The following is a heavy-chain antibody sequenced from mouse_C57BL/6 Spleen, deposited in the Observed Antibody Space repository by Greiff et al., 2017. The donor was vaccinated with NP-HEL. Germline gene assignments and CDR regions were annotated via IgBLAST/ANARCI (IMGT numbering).Heavy chain of an antibody. J-gene: IGHJ3*01. Sequence: VQLQQPGAELVMPGASVKLSCKASGYTFTSYWMHWVKQRPGQGLEWIGEIDPSDSYTNYNQKFKGKSTLTVDKSSSTAYMQLSSLTSEDSAVYYCARGGSNYVWFAYWGQGTLATVSA. V-gene: IGHV1-69*01. D-gene: IGHD2-5*01. CDR1: GYTFTSYW. CDR3: ARGGSNYVWFAY. CDR2: IDPSDSYT.